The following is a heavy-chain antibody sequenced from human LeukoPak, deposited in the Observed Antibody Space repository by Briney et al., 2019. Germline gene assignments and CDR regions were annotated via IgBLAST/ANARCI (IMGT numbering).Heavy chain of an antibody. CDR1: GGTFSSYA. J-gene: IGHJ2*01. D-gene: IGHD6-6*01. CDR3: ARDGYSSSWPQGWYFDL. CDR2: IIPIFGTA. V-gene: IGHV1-69*05. Sequence: GSSVKVSCKASGGTFSSYAISWVRQAPGQGLEWMGGIIPIFGTANYAQKFQGRVTITTDESTSTAYMELSSLRSEETAVYYCARDGYSSSWPQGWYFDLWGRGTLVTVSS.